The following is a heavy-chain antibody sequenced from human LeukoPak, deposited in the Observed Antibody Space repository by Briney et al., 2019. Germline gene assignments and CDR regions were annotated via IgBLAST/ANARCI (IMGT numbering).Heavy chain of an antibody. Sequence: GGSLRLSCEASGFTFDDYGMHWVRQAPGKGLEWISLIIWNGGLSFHADSVKGRFTISRDNSKNSLYLQMKSLRVEDTAVYYCAKGGGVRGHYRLDDWGQGTTVTVSS. CDR2: IIWNGGLS. V-gene: IGHV3-43D*03. D-gene: IGHD3-10*01. CDR1: GFTFDDYG. J-gene: IGHJ6*02. CDR3: AKGGGVRGHYRLDD.